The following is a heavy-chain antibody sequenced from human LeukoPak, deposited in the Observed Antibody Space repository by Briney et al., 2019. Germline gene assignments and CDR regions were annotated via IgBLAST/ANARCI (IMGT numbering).Heavy chain of an antibody. CDR1: GVTFSSYS. D-gene: IGHD6-6*01. V-gene: IGHV3-21*01. J-gene: IGHJ4*02. CDR2: ISSSSSYI. Sequence: KPGGSLRLSCAASGVTFSSYSMNWVRQAPGKGLEWVSSISSSSSYIYYADSVKGRFTISRDDAKNSLYLQMNSLRAEDTAVYYCARYSSSRRFGGGFDYWGQGTLVTVSS. CDR3: ARYSSSRRFGGGFDY.